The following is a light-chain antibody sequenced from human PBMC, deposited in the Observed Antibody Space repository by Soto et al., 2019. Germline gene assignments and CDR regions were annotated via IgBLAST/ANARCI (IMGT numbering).Light chain of an antibody. CDR2: TAS. J-gene: IGKJ1*01. V-gene: IGKV1-17*01. CDR3: LQHNSYPRA. Sequence: DIQMTQSPSSLSASVGDRVTITCRASQDIRNYLAWYQQKPGTAPKRLIYTASILVSGVPSRFGGSGSGTEFTLTISSLQPEDFATYYCLQHNSYPRAFGQGTKVEIK. CDR1: QDIRNY.